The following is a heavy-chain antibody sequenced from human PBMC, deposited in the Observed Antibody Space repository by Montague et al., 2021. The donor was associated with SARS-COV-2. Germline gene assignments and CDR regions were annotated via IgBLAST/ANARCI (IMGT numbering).Heavy chain of an antibody. CDR2: VFLNGST. Sequence: SETLSLTCTVSAASISTSYWSWIRQPPGTGLEWVGFVFLNGSTNYNPSLKRRDSISVDTSKNQFSLKLSSVTAADTAVYYCARQDAWAKCGDECYRGWFDSWGQVTLVTVAS. CDR1: AASISTSY. J-gene: IGHJ5*01. D-gene: IGHD2-21*01. CDR3: ARQDAWAKCGDECYRGWFDS. V-gene: IGHV4-59*08.